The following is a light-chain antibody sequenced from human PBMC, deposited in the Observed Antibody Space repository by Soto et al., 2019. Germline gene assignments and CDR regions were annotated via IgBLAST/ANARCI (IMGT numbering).Light chain of an antibody. Sequence: EIVLTQSPATLSLSPGERAALSCRASQSVNSYLAWYQQKPGQAPRLLIYDASNRATGIPARFSGSGSGTDFTLTISSLEPEDFAVYYCQQRSNWPPWTFGQGTKMEIK. CDR3: QQRSNWPPWT. CDR2: DAS. J-gene: IGKJ1*01. V-gene: IGKV3-11*01. CDR1: QSVNSY.